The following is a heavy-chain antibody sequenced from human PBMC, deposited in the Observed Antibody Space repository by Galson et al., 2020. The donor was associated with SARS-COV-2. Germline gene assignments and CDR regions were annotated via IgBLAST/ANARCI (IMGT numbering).Heavy chain of an antibody. CDR2: VYPSGTT. D-gene: IGHD3-22*01. Sequence: SETLSLTCTVSGYSVSTTNYWGWVRQPPGRGLEWIGSVYPSGTTYYNPSPKSRVTTSVDTSKNQFSLRLDSVTAADTALYYCARQGVNMIVLVTVPGWYFDLWGRGTLVTVSS. CDR3: ARQGVNMIVLVTVPGWYFDL. J-gene: IGHJ2*01. V-gene: IGHV4-38-2*02. CDR1: GYSVSTTNY.